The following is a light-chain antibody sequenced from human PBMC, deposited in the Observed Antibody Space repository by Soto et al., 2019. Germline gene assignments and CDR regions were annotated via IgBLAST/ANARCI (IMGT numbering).Light chain of an antibody. V-gene: IGKV4-1*01. CDR2: WAS. CDR1: QSVLYSPNNKNY. Sequence: DIVMTQSPDSLAVSLGERATINCKSSQSVLYSPNNKNYLAWYQQKPGHPPKLLVYWASTRESGVHDRFSGSGSGTDFTYSVSSVQAEDVAVYYCQQDYDAPRTLGQGTKVELK. J-gene: IGKJ1*01. CDR3: QQDYDAPRT.